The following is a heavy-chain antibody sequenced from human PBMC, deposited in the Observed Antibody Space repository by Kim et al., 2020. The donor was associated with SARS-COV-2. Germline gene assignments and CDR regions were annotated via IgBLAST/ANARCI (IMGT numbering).Heavy chain of an antibody. Sequence: SGPTLVNPTQTLTLTCTFSGFSLSTSGVGVGWIRQPPGKALEWLALIYWDDDKRYSPSLKSRLTITKDTSKNQVVLTMTNMDPVDTATYYCAHRRRGRYFDWPDNWFDPWGQGTLVTVSS. CDR3: AHRRRGRYFDWPDNWFDP. CDR1: GFSLSTSGVG. CDR2: IYWDDDK. D-gene: IGHD3-9*01. J-gene: IGHJ5*02. V-gene: IGHV2-5*02.